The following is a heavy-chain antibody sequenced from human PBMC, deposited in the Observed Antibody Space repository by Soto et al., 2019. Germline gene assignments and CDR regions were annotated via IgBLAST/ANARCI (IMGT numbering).Heavy chain of an antibody. CDR2: IYWDDDK. V-gene: IGHV2-5*02. Sequence: QITLKESGPTLVKPTQTLTLTCTFSGFSLSTSGVGVGWIRQPPGKALEWLALIYWDDDKRYSPSLTSRLTITTDTAKNQVVLTMTNMDPVDTATYYCALSGRSGPSNYWGQGTLVTVSS. CDR1: GFSLSTSGVG. J-gene: IGHJ4*02. CDR3: ALSGRSGPSNY. D-gene: IGHD6-19*01.